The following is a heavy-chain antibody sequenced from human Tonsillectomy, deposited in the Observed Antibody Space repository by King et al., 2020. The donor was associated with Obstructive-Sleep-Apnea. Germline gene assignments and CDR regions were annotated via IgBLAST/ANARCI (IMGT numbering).Heavy chain of an antibody. J-gene: IGHJ3*02. CDR3: ARGRDDDSLDTFDI. CDR1: GYSISRDYY. D-gene: IGHD3-22*01. CDR2: IYHGGIT. Sequence: QLQESGPGLVKPSETLSLTCTVSGYSISRDYYWGWIRQPPVKETPGKGLEWIGSIYHGGITYYNPSLKSRVTMSLDTSNNQFYLRLSSVTAADTALYYCARGRDDDSLDTFDIWGQGILVTVS. V-gene: IGHV4-38-2*02.